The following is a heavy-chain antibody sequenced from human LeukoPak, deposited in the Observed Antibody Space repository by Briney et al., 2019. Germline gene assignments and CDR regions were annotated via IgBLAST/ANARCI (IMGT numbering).Heavy chain of an antibody. V-gene: IGHV3-53*05. CDR3: AKALRRMVRGVTSFDY. CDR2: LYSGGST. D-gene: IGHD3-10*01. Sequence: GGSLRLSCAASGFTFSSYSMNWVRQAPGKGLEWVSVLYSGGSTYYADSVKGRFTISRDNAKNSLYLQMNSLRAEDTALYYCAKALRRMVRGVTSFDYWGQGTLVTVSS. J-gene: IGHJ4*02. CDR1: GFTFSSYS.